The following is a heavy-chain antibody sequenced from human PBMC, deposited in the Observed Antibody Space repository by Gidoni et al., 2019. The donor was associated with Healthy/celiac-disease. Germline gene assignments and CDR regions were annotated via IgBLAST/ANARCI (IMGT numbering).Heavy chain of an antibody. CDR1: GFTFSSYA. V-gene: IGHV3-23*01. CDR2: ISGSGGST. J-gene: IGHJ4*02. D-gene: IGHD3-22*01. Sequence: EVQLLESGGGLVQPGGSLRLSCAASGFTFSSYAMSWVRQAPGKGLEWVSAISGSGGSTYYADSVKGRFTISRDNSKNTLYLQMNSLRAEDTAVYYCAKDREETIVVVLDFDYWGQGTLVTVSS. CDR3: AKDREETIVVVLDFDY.